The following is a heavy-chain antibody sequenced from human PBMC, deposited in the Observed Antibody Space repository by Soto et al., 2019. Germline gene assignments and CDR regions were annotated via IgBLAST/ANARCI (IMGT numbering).Heavy chain of an antibody. CDR1: GASFSDYS. D-gene: IGHD2-8*01. V-gene: IGHV4-34*02. Sequence: QVQLQQWGAGLLKPSETLSLTCAIYGASFSDYSWSWIRQPPGKGLQWIGEINHTGSTNYSPSLQTRVTISQDTSTNQFFLRLRSVTAADTAVYYFARRPAYTNKRYICFDPWGQGTPVTVSS. J-gene: IGHJ5*02. CDR2: INHTGST. CDR3: ARRPAYTNKRYICFDP.